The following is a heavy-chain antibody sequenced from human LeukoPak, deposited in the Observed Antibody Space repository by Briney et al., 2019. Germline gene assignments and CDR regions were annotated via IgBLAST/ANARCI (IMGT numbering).Heavy chain of an antibody. J-gene: IGHJ5*02. Sequence: GGSLRLSCVASGFTFSSYWMHWVRQDPRKGLVWVSRINGDGRNINYADSVRGRFTISRDNAKNSLYLQMNSLRAEDTAVYYCARDGQHIVVVTATNWFDPWGQGTLVTVSS. CDR2: INGDGRNI. V-gene: IGHV3-74*01. D-gene: IGHD2-21*02. CDR1: GFTFSSYW. CDR3: ARDGQHIVVVTATNWFDP.